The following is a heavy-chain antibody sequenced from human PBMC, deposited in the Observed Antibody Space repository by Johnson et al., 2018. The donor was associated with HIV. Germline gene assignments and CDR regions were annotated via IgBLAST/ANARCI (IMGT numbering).Heavy chain of an antibody. CDR3: ARTTYSSPGAFDI. CDR1: DFTFSNNA. J-gene: IGHJ3*02. D-gene: IGHD6-19*01. Sequence: QVQLVESGGGVVQPGRSLRLSCAASDFTFSNNAIHWVRQAPGKGLEWVAVISYDGSNKYYADSVKGRFTISRDNSKNTLYLQMNSLRAEDTAVYYCARTTYSSPGAFDIWGQGTMVTVSS. V-gene: IGHV3-30-3*01. CDR2: ISYDGSNK.